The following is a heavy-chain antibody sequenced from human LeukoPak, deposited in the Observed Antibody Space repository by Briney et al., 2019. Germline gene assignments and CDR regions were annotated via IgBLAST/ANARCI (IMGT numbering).Heavy chain of an antibody. CDR3: ARDGYSGNDGI. D-gene: IGHD5-12*01. V-gene: IGHV4-59*01. J-gene: IGHJ4*02. CDR2: IYHSGST. CDR1: GGSISSYY. Sequence: SETLSLTCTVSGGSISSYYWSWIWQPPGKGLEWIGYIYHSGSTNHNPSLKSRVTISVDTSKNQFSLKLSSVTAADTAVYYCARDGYSGNDGIWGQGTLVTVSS.